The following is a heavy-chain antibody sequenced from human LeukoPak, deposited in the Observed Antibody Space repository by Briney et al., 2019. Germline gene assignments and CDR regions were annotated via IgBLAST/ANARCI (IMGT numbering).Heavy chain of an antibody. J-gene: IGHJ6*02. CDR2: ISSSSSYT. CDR1: GFTFSDYY. D-gene: IGHD3-10*01. V-gene: IGHV3-11*03. Sequence: GGSLILSCAASGFTFSDYYMSWIRQAPGKGLEWVSYISSSSSYTNYADSVKGRFTISRDNAKNSLYLQMNSLRAEDTAVYYCARSYYGSGSYYGYYYYGMDVWGQGTTVTVSS. CDR3: ARSYYGSGSYYGYYYYGMDV.